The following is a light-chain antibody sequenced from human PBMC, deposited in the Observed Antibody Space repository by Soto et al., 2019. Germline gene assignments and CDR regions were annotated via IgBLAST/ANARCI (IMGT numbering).Light chain of an antibody. J-gene: IGLJ1*01. Sequence: QSVLTQPASVSGSPGQSITISCTGTGSDVGGYDHVSWYQHHPGKAPKVMIYEVTNRPSGVSNRFSGSKSGNTASLTISGLLAEDEADYYCSSYTSSSTYVFGTGTKV. CDR2: EVT. CDR3: SSYTSSSTYV. V-gene: IGLV2-14*01. CDR1: GSDVGGYDH.